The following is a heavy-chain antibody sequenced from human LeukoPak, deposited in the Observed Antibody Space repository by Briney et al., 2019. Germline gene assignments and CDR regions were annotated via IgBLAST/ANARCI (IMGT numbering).Heavy chain of an antibody. V-gene: IGHV1-46*01. J-gene: IGHJ3*01. CDR1: GYTFTSYY. CDR3: ARDGNYYDRSGYYFSAFDL. CDR2: INPSGGST. Sequence: ASVKVSCKASGYTFTSYYMHWVRQAPGEGLEWMGIINPSGGSTSYAQKFQGRVTMTRDMSTSTVYMELSSLRSEDTAVYYCARDGNYYDRSGYYFSAFDLWGQGTMVTVSS. D-gene: IGHD3-22*01.